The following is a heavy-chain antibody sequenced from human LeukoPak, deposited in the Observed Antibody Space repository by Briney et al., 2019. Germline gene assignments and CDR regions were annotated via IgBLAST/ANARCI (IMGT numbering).Heavy chain of an antibody. CDR2: LYSSGTT. CDR3: ARLYGYSSSYRIFDY. Sequence: KPSQTLSLTCTVSGGSISSGSNYWNWIRQPAGKELEWIGRLYSSGTTNYNPSLKSRVTISVDTSKNQFSLKLSSVTAADTAVYYCARLYGYSSSYRIFDYWGQGTLVTVSS. D-gene: IGHD5-18*01. V-gene: IGHV4-61*02. CDR1: GGSISSGSNY. J-gene: IGHJ4*02.